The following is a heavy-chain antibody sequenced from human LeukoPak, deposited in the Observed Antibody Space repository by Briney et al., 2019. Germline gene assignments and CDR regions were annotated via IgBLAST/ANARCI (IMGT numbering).Heavy chain of an antibody. J-gene: IGHJ3*01. V-gene: IGHV1-69-2*01. CDR2: VDPEDAKA. CDR3: ATSGRSSLAFDV. D-gene: IGHD3-10*01. Sequence: GATVKISCKSSGYTFSDYYIHWVRQAPGGGHQWLGRVDPEDAKAVYSENLQGRVTITADSFSDSTYMFLSSLTSEDTAFYYCATSGRSSLAFDVWGQGTVVTVSS. CDR1: GYTFSDYY.